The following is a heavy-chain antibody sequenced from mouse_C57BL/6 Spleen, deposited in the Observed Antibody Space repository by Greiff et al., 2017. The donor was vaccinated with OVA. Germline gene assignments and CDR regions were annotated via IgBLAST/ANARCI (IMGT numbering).Heavy chain of an antibody. CDR1: GYTFTSYG. CDR2: IYPRSGNT. D-gene: IGHD1-1*01. J-gene: IGHJ2*01. Sequence: VKLQESGAELARPGASVKLSCKASGYTFTSYGISWVKQRTGQGLEWIGEIYPRSGNTYYNEKFKGKATLTADKSSSTAYMELRSLTSEDSAVYFCANYYGSSYYFDYWGQGTTLTVSS. CDR3: ANYYGSSYYFDY. V-gene: IGHV1-81*01.